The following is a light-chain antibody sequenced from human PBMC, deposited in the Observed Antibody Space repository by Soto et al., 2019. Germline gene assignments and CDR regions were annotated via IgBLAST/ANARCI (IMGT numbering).Light chain of an antibody. J-gene: IGKJ2*01. CDR2: GAS. V-gene: IGKV3-15*01. Sequence: EIVMTQSPSSLSVSPGETATLSCRASQSISNSVAWYQQKPGQAPSLLIYGASTRATGIPARFSGSGSGTEFTLTISSLQSEDSALYYCQQYNNWPPRTFGQGTKLEIK. CDR1: QSISNS. CDR3: QQYNNWPPRT.